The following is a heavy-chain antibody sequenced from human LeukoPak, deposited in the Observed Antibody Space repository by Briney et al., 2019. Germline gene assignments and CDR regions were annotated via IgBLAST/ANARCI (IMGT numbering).Heavy chain of an antibody. Sequence: GGSLRLSCAASGFTFSSYWMSWVRQAPGKGLEWVANIKGDGSETSYVTSVRGRFTISRDNAKNSLYLQMNNLRVEDTAVYYCAREEVKSFDNWGQGTLVTVSS. CDR2: IKGDGSET. CDR1: GFTFSSYW. J-gene: IGHJ4*02. V-gene: IGHV3-7*03. CDR3: AREEVKSFDN.